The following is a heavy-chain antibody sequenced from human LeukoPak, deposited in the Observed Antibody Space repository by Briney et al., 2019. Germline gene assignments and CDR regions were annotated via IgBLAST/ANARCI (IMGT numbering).Heavy chain of an antibody. CDR2: IYSSGST. V-gene: IGHV4-59*01. Sequence: SETLSLTCTVSGGSISRYYWSWIRQSPGKGLEWIGYIYSSGSTKYNPSLKSRVTISIDTSKKQFSLKLSSVTAADTAVYYCARERSGYDFDYWGQGTLVTVSS. CDR3: ARERSGYDFDY. J-gene: IGHJ4*02. D-gene: IGHD5-12*01. CDR1: GGSISRYY.